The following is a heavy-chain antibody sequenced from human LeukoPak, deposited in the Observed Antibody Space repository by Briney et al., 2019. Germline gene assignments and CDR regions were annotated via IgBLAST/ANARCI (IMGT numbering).Heavy chain of an antibody. Sequence: PSETLSLTCTVSGGSISSYYWSWIRQPAGKGLEWIGRIYTSGSTNYNPSLKSRVTISVDTSKNQFSLKLSSVTAADTAVYYCARADIDWNYVINDYWGQGTLVTVSS. CDR3: ARADIDWNYVINDY. CDR1: GGSISSYY. CDR2: IYTSGST. J-gene: IGHJ4*02. D-gene: IGHD1-7*01. V-gene: IGHV4-4*07.